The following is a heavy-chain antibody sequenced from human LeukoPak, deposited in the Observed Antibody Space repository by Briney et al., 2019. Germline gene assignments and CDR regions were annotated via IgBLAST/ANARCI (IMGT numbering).Heavy chain of an antibody. Sequence: GGSLRLSCAASGFTFSNFVMSWVRQAPGRGLEWVSYIYGGGGSTNYADSVKGRFTISRDNSKNTLYLQMNSLRAEDTAIYYCAKGRGDYYDSSGYYSGFDPWGQGTLVTVSS. J-gene: IGHJ5*02. V-gene: IGHV3-23*01. CDR1: GFTFSNFV. D-gene: IGHD3-22*01. CDR3: AKGRGDYYDSSGYYSGFDP. CDR2: IYGGGGST.